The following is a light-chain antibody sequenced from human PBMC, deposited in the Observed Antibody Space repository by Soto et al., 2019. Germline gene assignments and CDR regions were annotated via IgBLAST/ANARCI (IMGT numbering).Light chain of an antibody. CDR1: SSNIGSNT. CDR3: AAWDDSLNGWV. V-gene: IGLV1-44*01. J-gene: IGLJ3*02. CDR2: SNN. Sequence: QSVLTQPPSASGTPGQRVTISCSGSSSNIGSNTVNWYQQLPRTAPTILIYSNNKRPSGVPDRFSGAKSGTSASLAISGLQSEDEADYYCAAWDDSLNGWVFGGGTKVTVL.